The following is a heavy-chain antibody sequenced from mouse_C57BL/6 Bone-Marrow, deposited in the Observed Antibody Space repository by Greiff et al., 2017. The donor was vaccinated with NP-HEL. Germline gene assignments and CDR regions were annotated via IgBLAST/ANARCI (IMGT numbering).Heavy chain of an antibody. Sequence: QVQLKQSGAELVRPGTSVKVSCKASGYAFTNYLIEWVKQRPGQGLEWIGVINPGGGGTNYNEKFKGKATLTADKSSSTAYMQLSSLASEDSAVYFCAGDGYFSGFAYWGQGTLVTVAA. CDR2: INPGGGGT. CDR1: GYAFTNYL. CDR3: AGDGYFSGFAY. D-gene: IGHD2-3*01. J-gene: IGHJ3*01. V-gene: IGHV1-54*01.